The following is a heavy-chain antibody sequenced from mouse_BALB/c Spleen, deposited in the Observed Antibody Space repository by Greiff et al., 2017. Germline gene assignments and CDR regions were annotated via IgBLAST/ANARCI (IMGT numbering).Heavy chain of an antibody. D-gene: IGHD6-1*01. CDR1: GFTFSSFG. CDR3: ARSAPNGAWFAY. Sequence: EVMLVESGGGLVQPGGSRKLSCAASGFTFSSFGMHWVRQAPEQGLEWVAYISSGSSTIYYADTVKGRFTISRDNPKNTLFLQMTSLRSEDTAMYYCARSAPNGAWFAYWGQGTLVTVSA. J-gene: IGHJ3*01. CDR2: ISSGSSTI. V-gene: IGHV5-17*02.